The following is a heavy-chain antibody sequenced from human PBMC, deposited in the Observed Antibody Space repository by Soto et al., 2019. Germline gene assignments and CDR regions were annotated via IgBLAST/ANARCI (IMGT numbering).Heavy chain of an antibody. Sequence: QVQLVQSGAEVKKLGASVKVSCKASGYTFTAYYIHWVRQAPGQGLEWVGWINTNRGDTNYAQRFQGWGTMIGDTSVSTASMDLTRRRSDDTAVYYCARGGYTYGYGLDYWGQGTLVTVSS. CDR3: ARGGYTYGYGLDY. V-gene: IGHV1-2*04. J-gene: IGHJ4*02. CDR2: INTNRGDT. CDR1: GYTFTAYY. D-gene: IGHD5-18*01.